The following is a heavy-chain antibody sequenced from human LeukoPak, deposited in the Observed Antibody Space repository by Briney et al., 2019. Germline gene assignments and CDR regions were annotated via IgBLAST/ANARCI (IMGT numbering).Heavy chain of an antibody. V-gene: IGHV3-30*18. Sequence: PGGSLRLSCAASGFTFSSYGMHWVRQAPGKGLEWVAVISYDGGNKYYADSVKGRFTISRDNSKNTLYLQMNSLRAEDTAVYYCAKDLGARDTIFGVVTTLDYWGQGTLVTVSS. CDR1: GFTFSSYG. CDR3: AKDLGARDTIFGVVTTLDY. CDR2: ISYDGGNK. J-gene: IGHJ4*02. D-gene: IGHD3-3*01.